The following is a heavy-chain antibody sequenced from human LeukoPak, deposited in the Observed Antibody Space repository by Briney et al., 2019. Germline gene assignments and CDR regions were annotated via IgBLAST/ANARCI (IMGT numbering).Heavy chain of an antibody. V-gene: IGHV3-21*06. J-gene: IGHJ2*01. CDR3: ARHEVTVASSPNYWFFAL. CDR2: ISGSSTYI. Sequence: PGGSLRLSCAASGFTFSSYSMRWFRQAPGKGLEWVSSISGSSTYIFSADSMKGRFTISRDNAKNSLYLQINSLRAEDTAIYYCARHEVTVASSPNYWFFALWGRGTLVTVSS. D-gene: IGHD2-15*01. CDR1: GFTFSSYS.